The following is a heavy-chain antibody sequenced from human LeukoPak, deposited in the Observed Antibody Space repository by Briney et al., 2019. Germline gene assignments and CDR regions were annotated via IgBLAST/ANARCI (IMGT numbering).Heavy chain of an antibody. CDR1: GFTFSTYD. V-gene: IGHV3-13*01. D-gene: IGHD7-27*01. J-gene: IGHJ3*01. Sequence: GGSLRLSCAASGFTFSTYDMHWVRQTTGKGLEWVSAIGTAFDTSYADSVKGQFTISRENAKNSLYLQMNSLRAGDTAVYYCARRNWGSGGGFDFWGQGTMVTVSS. CDR3: ARRNWGSGGGFDF. CDR2: IGTAFDT.